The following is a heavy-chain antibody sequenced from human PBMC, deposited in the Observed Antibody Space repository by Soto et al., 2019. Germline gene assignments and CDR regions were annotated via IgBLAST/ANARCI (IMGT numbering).Heavy chain of an antibody. CDR2: ISYDGSNK. V-gene: IGHV3-30*18. CDR3: AKAQDSGYYIRTEFDY. D-gene: IGHD5-12*01. Sequence: GGSLRLSCTAFGFTFSSYGMHWVRQAPGKGLEWVAVISYDGSNKYYADSVKGRFTISRDDSKNTLDLQMSSLRAEDTAVYYCAKAQDSGYYIRTEFDYWGQGTLVTVSS. J-gene: IGHJ4*02. CDR1: GFTFSSYG.